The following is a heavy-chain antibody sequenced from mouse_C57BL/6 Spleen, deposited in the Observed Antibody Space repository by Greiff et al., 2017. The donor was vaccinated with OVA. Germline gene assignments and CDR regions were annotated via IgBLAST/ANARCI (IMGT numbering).Heavy chain of an antibody. CDR2: IWSDGST. D-gene: IGHD2-4*01. J-gene: IGHJ3*01. CDR3: ARPYYDYDGGLAY. Sequence: VKLMESGPGLVAPSQSLSITCTVSGFSLTSYGVHWVRQPPGKGLEWLVVIWSDGSTTYNSALKSRLSISKDNSKSQVFLKMNSLQTDDTAMYYCARPYYDYDGGLAYWGQGTLVTVSA. V-gene: IGHV2-6*03. CDR1: GFSLTSYG.